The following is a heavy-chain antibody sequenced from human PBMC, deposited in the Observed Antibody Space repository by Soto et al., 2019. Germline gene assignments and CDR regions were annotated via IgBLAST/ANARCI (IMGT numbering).Heavy chain of an antibody. V-gene: IGHV4-34*01. Sequence: QVQLQQWGAGLLKPSETLSLTCAVYGGSFSGYYWCWIRQPPGKGLEWIGEINHSGSTNYNPSLKSRVTISVDTYKNQFSLKLSSVTAADTAVYYCARGARIAARLWRLNWFDPWGQGTLVTVSS. CDR3: ARGARIAARLWRLNWFDP. CDR2: INHSGST. D-gene: IGHD6-6*01. J-gene: IGHJ5*02. CDR1: GGSFSGYY.